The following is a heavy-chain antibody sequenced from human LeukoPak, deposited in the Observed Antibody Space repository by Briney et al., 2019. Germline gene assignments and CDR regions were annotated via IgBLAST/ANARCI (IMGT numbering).Heavy chain of an antibody. D-gene: IGHD3-9*01. CDR2: ISSSSSYI. Sequence: AGGSLRLSCAASGFTFSSYSMNWVRQAPGKGLEWVSSISSSSSYIYYADSVKGRFTISRDNAKNSLYLQMNSLRAEDTAVYYCAREGFPYYDILTGYCNIWGQGTLVTVSS. V-gene: IGHV3-21*01. J-gene: IGHJ4*02. CDR1: GFTFSSYS. CDR3: AREGFPYYDILTGYCNI.